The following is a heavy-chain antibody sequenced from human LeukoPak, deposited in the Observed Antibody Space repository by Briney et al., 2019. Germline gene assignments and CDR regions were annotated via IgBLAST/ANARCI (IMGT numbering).Heavy chain of an antibody. CDR1: GGSISSSSYY. J-gene: IGHJ2*01. Sequence: SETLSLTCTVSGGSISSSSYYWGWIRQPPGKGLEWIGSIYYSGSTYYNPSLKSRVTISVDTSKDQFSLKLSSVTAADTAVYYCARHYDFSSEYWYFDLWGRGTLVTVSS. V-gene: IGHV4-39*07. CDR3: ARHYDFSSEYWYFDL. D-gene: IGHD3-3*01. CDR2: IYYSGST.